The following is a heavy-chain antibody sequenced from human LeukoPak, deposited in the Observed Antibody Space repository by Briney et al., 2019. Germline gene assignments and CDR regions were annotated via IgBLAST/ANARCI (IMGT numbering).Heavy chain of an antibody. Sequence: SQTLSLTCTVSGGSISSGDYYWSWIRQPPGKGLEWIGYIYYSGSTYYNPSLKSRVTISVDTSKNQFSLKLSSVTAADTAVYYCARGLSGGTTGGSGSFDYWGQGTLVTVSS. CDR1: GGSISSGDYY. D-gene: IGHD3-10*01. CDR3: ARGLSGGTTGGSGSFDY. V-gene: IGHV4-30-4*01. J-gene: IGHJ4*02. CDR2: IYYSGST.